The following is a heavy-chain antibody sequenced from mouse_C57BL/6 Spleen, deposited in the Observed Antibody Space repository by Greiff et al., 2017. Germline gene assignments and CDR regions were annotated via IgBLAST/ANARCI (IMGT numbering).Heavy chain of an antibody. D-gene: IGHD1-1*01. CDR1: GYTFTSYW. V-gene: IGHV1-64*01. J-gene: IGHJ3*01. Sequence: QVQLQQPGAELVKPGASVKLSCKASGYTFTSYWMHWVKQRPGQGLEWIGLIHPNSGSTNYKKKFKSKATLTVDKSSSTAYMQLSSLTSEDSAVYYCAREGDYSLFAYWGQGTLVTVSA. CDR3: AREGDYSLFAY. CDR2: IHPNSGST.